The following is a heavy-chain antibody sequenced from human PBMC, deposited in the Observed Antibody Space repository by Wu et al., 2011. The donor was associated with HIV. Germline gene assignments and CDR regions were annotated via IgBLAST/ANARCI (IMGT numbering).Heavy chain of an antibody. CDR1: GNTFSGYA. CDR3: ARSGVSAEYCFYYMNV. D-gene: IGHD2-2*01. V-gene: IGHV1-69*14. J-gene: IGHJ6*03. CDR2: ILPMFGST. Sequence: QVQLVQSGAEVKKAGSSVKVSCKASGNTFSGYAVSWVRQAPGQGLEWMGGILPMFGSTNYARKFQGRVTITADKSATTVYMELRSLRSEDTAMYYCARSGVSAEYCFYYMNVWGKGTTVTVSS.